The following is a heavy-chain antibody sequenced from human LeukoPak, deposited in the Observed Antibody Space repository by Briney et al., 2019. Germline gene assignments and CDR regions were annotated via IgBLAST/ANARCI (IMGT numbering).Heavy chain of an antibody. V-gene: IGHV3-9*01. CDR2: IYWKSGII. D-gene: IGHD3-10*01. Sequence: PGGSLRLSCAASGFTFHDTAMHWVRQPPGKDLEWVSGIYWKSGIIGYADSVKGRFTISRDNANSSLYLQMNRLRAEDTALYYCVKDRSRGPRNVANILDYWGQGALVTVSS. CDR3: VKDRSRGPRNVANILDY. CDR1: GFTFHDTA. J-gene: IGHJ4*02.